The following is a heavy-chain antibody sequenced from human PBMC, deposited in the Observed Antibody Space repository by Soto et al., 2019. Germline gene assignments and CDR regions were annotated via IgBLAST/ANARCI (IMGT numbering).Heavy chain of an antibody. D-gene: IGHD2-2*01. CDR2: MNPNSGNT. Sequence: GASVKVSCKASRYTFTSYDINWVRQATGQGLEWMGWMNPNSGNTGYAQKFQGRVTMTRNTSISTAYMELSSLRSEDTAVYYCARGPGYCSSTSCYVDWFDPWGQGTLVTVSS. V-gene: IGHV1-8*01. CDR1: RYTFTSYD. CDR3: ARGPGYCSSTSCYVDWFDP. J-gene: IGHJ5*02.